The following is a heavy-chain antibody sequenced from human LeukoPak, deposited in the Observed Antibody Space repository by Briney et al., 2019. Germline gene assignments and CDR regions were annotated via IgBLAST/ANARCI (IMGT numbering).Heavy chain of an antibody. CDR2: ISGSGGST. CDR3: AREGVSMVRGVISSCHY. D-gene: IGHD3-10*01. J-gene: IGHJ4*02. CDR1: GFTFSSYA. Sequence: PGGSLRLSCAASGFTFSSYAMSWVRQAPGKGLEWVSGISGSGGSTYYAYSVKGRYTISRDNSKNTLYLQMNSLIADDTAVYYGAREGVSMVRGVISSCHYWRQGTLVTLPS. V-gene: IGHV3-23*01.